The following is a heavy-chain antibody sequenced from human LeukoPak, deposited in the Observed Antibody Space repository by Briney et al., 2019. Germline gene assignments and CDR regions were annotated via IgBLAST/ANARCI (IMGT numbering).Heavy chain of an antibody. CDR3: AKESYCSSTSCYNVWFDP. Sequence: PGGSLRLSCAASGFTFSSYWMSWVRQAPGKGLEWVANIKQDGSEKYYVDSVKGRFTISRDNAKNSLYLQMNSLRAEDTAVYYCAKESYCSSTSCYNVWFDPWGQGTLVTVSS. J-gene: IGHJ5*02. CDR1: GFTFSSYW. CDR2: IKQDGSEK. D-gene: IGHD2-2*02. V-gene: IGHV3-7*03.